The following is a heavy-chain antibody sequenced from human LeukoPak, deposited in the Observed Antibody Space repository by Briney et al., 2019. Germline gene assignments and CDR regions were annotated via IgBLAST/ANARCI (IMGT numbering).Heavy chain of an antibody. D-gene: IGHD5-12*01. V-gene: IGHV3-7*01. Sequence: PGGSLRLSCAASGFTFSSYWMSWVRQAPGKGLEWVANIKQDGSEKYYVDSVKGRFTISRDNAKNSLYLQMNSLRAEDTAVYYCARVGVSYERPFSYYYYYMDVWGKGTTVTISS. CDR2: IKQDGSEK. CDR1: GFTFSSYW. CDR3: ARVGVSYERPFSYYYYYMDV. J-gene: IGHJ6*03.